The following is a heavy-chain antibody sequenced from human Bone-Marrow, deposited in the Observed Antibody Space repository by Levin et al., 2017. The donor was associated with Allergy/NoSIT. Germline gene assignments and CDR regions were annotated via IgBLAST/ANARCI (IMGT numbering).Heavy chain of an antibody. CDR1: GGTFSSYA. V-gene: IGHV1-69*06. D-gene: IGHD2-2*01. CDR2: IIPIFGTA. Sequence: AASVKVSCKASGGTFSSYAISWVRQAPGQGLEWMGGIIPIFGTANYAQKFQGRVTITADKSTSTAYMELSSLRSEDTAVYYCARMRVVVVPAANRPPNSWYYYYYGMDGWGQGTTVTVSS. J-gene: IGHJ6*02. CDR3: ARMRVVVVPAANRPPNSWYYYYYGMDG.